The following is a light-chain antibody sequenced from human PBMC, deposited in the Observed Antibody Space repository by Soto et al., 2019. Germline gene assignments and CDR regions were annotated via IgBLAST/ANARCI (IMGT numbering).Light chain of an antibody. Sequence: ALTQPASMSGSPGQSITISCTGTSSDIGRYNFVSWYQHHPGKAPKLIIYEATKRPSGVSYRFSGSKSGNTASLTISGLQAEDEADYYCTSYTITSPYVFGTGTKVTVL. V-gene: IGLV2-14*01. CDR1: SSDIGRYNF. CDR2: EAT. CDR3: TSYTITSPYV. J-gene: IGLJ1*01.